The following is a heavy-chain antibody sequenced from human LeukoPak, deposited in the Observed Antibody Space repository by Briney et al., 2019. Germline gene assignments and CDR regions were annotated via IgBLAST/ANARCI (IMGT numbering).Heavy chain of an antibody. CDR1: GGSISSCIDY. D-gene: IGHD3-9*01. CDR3: AREPKTGYYNVLPFDY. Sequence: PSETLSLTCTVSGGSISSCIDYWSWIRQPAGKGLEWIGRIYASGSTNYNPSLKSRVTISVDTSKNQFSLKLSSVTAADTAVYYCAREPKTGYYNVLPFDYWGQGTLVTVSS. V-gene: IGHV4-61*02. J-gene: IGHJ4*02. CDR2: IYASGST.